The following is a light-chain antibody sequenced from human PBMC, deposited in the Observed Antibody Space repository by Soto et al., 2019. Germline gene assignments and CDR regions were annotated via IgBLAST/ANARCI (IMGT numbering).Light chain of an antibody. CDR1: QTISSW. Sequence: DIQMTQSPSTLSGSVGDRVTITCRASQTISSWLAWYQQKPGKAPELLIYDASSLESGVPSRFSGSGSGTEFTLTISSLQPDDFATYYCQQYNSYSWTFGQGTKVDIK. CDR2: DAS. V-gene: IGKV1-5*01. CDR3: QQYNSYSWT. J-gene: IGKJ1*01.